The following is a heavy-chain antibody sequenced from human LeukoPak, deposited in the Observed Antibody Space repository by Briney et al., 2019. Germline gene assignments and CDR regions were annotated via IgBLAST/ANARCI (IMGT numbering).Heavy chain of an antibody. V-gene: IGHV4-61*02. CDR3: ARVSYNGFDP. CDR2: IYTSGST. CDR1: GGSISSGSHY. J-gene: IGHJ5*02. Sequence: SQTLSLTCTVSGGSISSGSHYWSWIRQPAGKGLEWIGRIYTSGSTNYNPSLKSRVTIAVDTSKNQFPLKLSSVTAADTAVYYCARVSYNGFDPWGQGTLVTVSS. D-gene: IGHD5-18*01.